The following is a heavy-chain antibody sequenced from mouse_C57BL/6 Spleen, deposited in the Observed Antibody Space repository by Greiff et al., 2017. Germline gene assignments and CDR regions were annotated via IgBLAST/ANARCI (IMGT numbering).Heavy chain of an antibody. J-gene: IGHJ4*01. CDR2: IYPGSGST. CDR1: GYTFTSYW. D-gene: IGHD2-5*01. CDR3: ATYYSKNYAMDY. Sequence: QVQLQQPGAELVKPGASVKMSCKASGYTFTSYWITWVKQRPGQGLEWIGDIYPGSGSTNYNEKFKSKATLTVDTSSRTAYMQLSSLTSEDSAVYYCATYYSKNYAMDYWGQGTSVTVSS. V-gene: IGHV1-55*01.